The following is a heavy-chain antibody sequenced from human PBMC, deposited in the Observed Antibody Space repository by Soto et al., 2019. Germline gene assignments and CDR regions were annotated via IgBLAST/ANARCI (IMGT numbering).Heavy chain of an antibody. J-gene: IGHJ2*01. CDR3: AGGAPEGVVHFDL. CDR1: GGTFSSYA. V-gene: IGHV1-69*12. D-gene: IGHD2-21*01. CDR2: IIPIFGTA. Sequence: QVQLVQSGAEVKKPGSSVKVSCKASGGTFSSYAISWVRQAPGQGLEWMGGIIPIFGTANYAQKFQGRVAITADESTRTAYLELSSLRSEDTAVYYCAGGAPEGVVHFDLWGRGTLVTVSS.